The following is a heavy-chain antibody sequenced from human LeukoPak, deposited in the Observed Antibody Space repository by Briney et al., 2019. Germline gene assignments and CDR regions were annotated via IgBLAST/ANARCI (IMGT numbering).Heavy chain of an antibody. CDR2: IDHSGNT. CDR1: GGSFSGHY. Sequence: SETLSLTCAVSGGSFSGHYWSWIRQSPGEGLEWIGEIDHSGNTNYNPSLKGRLTISVDTSKNQFSLKLNSVTAADTAVYYCARDGGTGGSYYFDYWGQGTLVTVSS. J-gene: IGHJ4*02. D-gene: IGHD2-8*02. CDR3: ARDGGTGGSYYFDY. V-gene: IGHV4-34*01.